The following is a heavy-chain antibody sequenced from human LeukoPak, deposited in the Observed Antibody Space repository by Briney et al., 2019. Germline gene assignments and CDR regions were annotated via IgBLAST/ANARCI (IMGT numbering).Heavy chain of an antibody. CDR1: GYTFTKSY. CDR3: ARIRDGYNDAYDI. CDR2: INPGGDNT. V-gene: IGHV1-46*01. J-gene: IGHJ3*02. Sequence: ASVKVSCKASGYTFTKSYIHWVRQAPGQRLEWMGLINPGGDNTKYAQNFQGRVTMASETSARTVYMELSSVSSEDTAIYYCARIRDGYNDAYDIWGQGTVVTVPS. D-gene: IGHD5-24*01.